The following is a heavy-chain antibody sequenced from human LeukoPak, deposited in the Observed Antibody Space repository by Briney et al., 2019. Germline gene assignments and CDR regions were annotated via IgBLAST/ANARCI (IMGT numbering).Heavy chain of an antibody. CDR3: ARVYSGSYSGAFDI. V-gene: IGHV3-20*04. CDR2: IDWNGGST. CDR1: GFTFSSYG. D-gene: IGHD1-26*01. J-gene: IGHJ3*02. Sequence: GRSLRLSCAASGFTFSSYGMHWVRQAPGKGLEWVSDIDWNGGSTGYADSVKGRFTISRDNAKNSLYLQMNSLGAEDTALYYCARVYSGSYSGAFDIWGQGTMVTVTS.